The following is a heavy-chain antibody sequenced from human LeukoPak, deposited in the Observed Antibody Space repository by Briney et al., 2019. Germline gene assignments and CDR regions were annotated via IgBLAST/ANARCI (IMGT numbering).Heavy chain of an antibody. CDR3: ARAVGGDGSGSL. V-gene: IGHV4-59*01. D-gene: IGHD3-10*01. CDR1: GGSIRSYY. Sequence: SETLSLTCTVSGGSIRSYYWSWIRQPPGKGLEWIGYIYYRVTSDYNPSLKSRVTMSVDMSTRQISLKLSSVTAADTAVYYCARAVGGDGSGSLWGPGTLVTVSS. J-gene: IGHJ4*02. CDR2: IYYRVTS.